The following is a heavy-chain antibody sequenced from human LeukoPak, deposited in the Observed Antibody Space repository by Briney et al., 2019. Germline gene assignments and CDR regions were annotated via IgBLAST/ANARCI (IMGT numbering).Heavy chain of an antibody. V-gene: IGHV1-18*04. D-gene: IGHD5-12*01. CDR2: ISAYNGNT. CDR3: ARFRYSGYYFDY. Sequence: ASVKVSCKASGYTFTSYGISWVRQAPGQGLEWMGWISAYNGNTNYAQKLQGRVTMTTDTSASTAYMELRSLRSDDTAVYYCARFRYSGYYFDYWGQGTLVTVSS. J-gene: IGHJ4*02. CDR1: GYTFTSYG.